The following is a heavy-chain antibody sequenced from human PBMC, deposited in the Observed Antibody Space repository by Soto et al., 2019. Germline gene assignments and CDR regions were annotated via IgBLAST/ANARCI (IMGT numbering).Heavy chain of an antibody. V-gene: IGHV4-34*01. D-gene: IGHD4-17*01. CDR1: GGSFSAYS. J-gene: IGHJ4*02. CDR2: SNHSGST. CDR3: AGLVDGPTVVTP. Sequence: QVQLQQWGAGLLKPSETLSLTCAVYGGSFSAYSWTWIRQPPGKGLEWIGESNHSGSTYYNPSLESRVTISVDTSKNQFSLRLSSVTAADTAVYYCAGLVDGPTVVTPWGQGTLVTVSS.